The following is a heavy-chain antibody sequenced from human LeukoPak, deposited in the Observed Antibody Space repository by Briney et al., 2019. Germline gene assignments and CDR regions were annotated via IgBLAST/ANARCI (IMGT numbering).Heavy chain of an antibody. D-gene: IGHD7-27*01. CDR2: ISYDGSEE. V-gene: IGHV3-30*04. CDR3: ARDNNWGSTHY. Sequence: GRSLRLSCVASGFTFNTYAMHWVRQAPGKGLEWVAVISYDGSEEFYADSVKGRISISRDNSKNTLFLQMDSPRVEDTAIYYCARDNNWGSTHYWGQGTLVTVSS. J-gene: IGHJ4*02. CDR1: GFTFNTYA.